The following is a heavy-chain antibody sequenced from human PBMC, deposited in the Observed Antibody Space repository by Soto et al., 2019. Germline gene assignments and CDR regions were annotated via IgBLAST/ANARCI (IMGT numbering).Heavy chain of an antibody. D-gene: IGHD1-1*01. J-gene: IGHJ5*02. Sequence: PSDTLYLTSTASGGSVCSSSSAWNWIRQPPGKGLEWIGYIYFTGNTIYNPSLKRRVTISLDTPKTQFSLKLSSVTAADTAVYYCARKELEIIRRSWFDPWGQGTLVTVS. CDR1: GGSVCSSSSA. CDR3: ARKELEIIRRSWFDP. V-gene: IGHV4-61*01. CDR2: IYFTGNT.